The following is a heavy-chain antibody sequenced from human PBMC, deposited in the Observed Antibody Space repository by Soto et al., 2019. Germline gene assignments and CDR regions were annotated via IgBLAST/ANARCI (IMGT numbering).Heavy chain of an antibody. J-gene: IGHJ6*02. CDR3: VKGLSGYYYYYAMDV. D-gene: IGHD6-19*01. CDR1: GFSFSNYA. Sequence: GGSLRLSCSASGFSFSNYAMHWVRQAPGKGLEYVSAINSNGGSTYYADSVKGRFTISRDNSKNTLYLQMSSLRPEDTAVFYCVKGLSGYYYYYAMDVWGQGTTVTVSS. V-gene: IGHV3-64D*06. CDR2: INSNGGST.